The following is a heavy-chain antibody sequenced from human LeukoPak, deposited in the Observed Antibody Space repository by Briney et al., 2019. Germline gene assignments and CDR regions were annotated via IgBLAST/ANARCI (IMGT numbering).Heavy chain of an antibody. CDR2: IKQDGSEK. V-gene: IGHV3-7*01. Sequence: PGGSLRLSCAASGFTFSSYWMSWARQAPGKGLEWVANIKQDGSEKYYVDSVKGRFTISRDNAKNSLYLQMNSLRAEDTAVYYCARVLWFGGQYFDYWGQGTLVTVSS. D-gene: IGHD3-10*01. J-gene: IGHJ4*02. CDR3: ARVLWFGGQYFDY. CDR1: GFTFSSYW.